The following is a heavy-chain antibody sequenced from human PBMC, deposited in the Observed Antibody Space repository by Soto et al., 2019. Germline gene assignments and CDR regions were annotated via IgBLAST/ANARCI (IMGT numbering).Heavy chain of an antibody. D-gene: IGHD1-26*01. CDR1: GFTFSNAW. CDR2: IKSKTDGGTT. Sequence: PGGSLRLSCAASGFTFSNAWMNWVRQAPGKGLEWVGRIKSKTDGGTTDYAAPVKGRFTISRDDSKNTLYLQMNSLRAEDTAVYYCAKGRRAAHSYTDAFDIWGQGTMVTVSS. CDR3: AKGRRAAHSYTDAFDI. V-gene: IGHV3-15*07. J-gene: IGHJ3*02.